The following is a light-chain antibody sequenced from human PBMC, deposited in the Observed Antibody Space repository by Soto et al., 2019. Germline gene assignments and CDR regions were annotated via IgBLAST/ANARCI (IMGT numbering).Light chain of an antibody. V-gene: IGKV3-15*01. Sequence: EIVMTQSPATLSVSPGERATLSCRASQSVSSSLAWYQQKPGQAPRLLIHGASTRATGIPARFSGSGSGTECSLTITSLQSEDFAVYYCQQYNEWPPLTFGGGTKVEIK. CDR1: QSVSSS. CDR2: GAS. J-gene: IGKJ4*01. CDR3: QQYNEWPPLT.